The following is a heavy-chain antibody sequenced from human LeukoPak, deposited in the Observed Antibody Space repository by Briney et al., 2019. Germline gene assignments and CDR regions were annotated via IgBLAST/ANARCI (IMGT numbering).Heavy chain of an antibody. Sequence: SETLSLTCTVSGGSISSYYWSWIRQPAGKGLEWIGRIYSSGSTNYNPSLKSRVTMSVDTSKNQFSLKLSSVTAADTAVYYCARVSYRESGHAFDIWGQGTMVTVSS. CDR3: ARVSYRESGHAFDI. J-gene: IGHJ3*02. CDR1: GGSISSYY. D-gene: IGHD2/OR15-2a*01. V-gene: IGHV4-4*07. CDR2: IYSSGST.